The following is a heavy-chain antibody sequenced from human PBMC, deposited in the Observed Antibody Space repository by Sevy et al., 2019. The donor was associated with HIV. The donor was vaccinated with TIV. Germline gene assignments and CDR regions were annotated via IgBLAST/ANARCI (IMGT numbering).Heavy chain of an antibody. V-gene: IGHV3-48*03. Sequence: GGSLRLSCTASGFTFSSYEMNWVRQAPGKGLEWVSYISSDGTTIYYADSVKGRFTISRDNATNSVSLQMNSLRDEDTAVYYCARDLNDNSGYYYGAIDYWGQGTLVTVSS. CDR1: GFTFSSYE. D-gene: IGHD3-22*01. J-gene: IGHJ4*02. CDR3: ARDLNDNSGYYYGAIDY. CDR2: ISSDGTTI.